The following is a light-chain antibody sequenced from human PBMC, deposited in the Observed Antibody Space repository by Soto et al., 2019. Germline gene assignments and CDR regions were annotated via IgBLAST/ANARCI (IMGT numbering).Light chain of an antibody. CDR2: EVS. V-gene: IGLV2-14*01. CDR3: RSYTRGTTWV. CDR1: SSDVGGYNY. J-gene: IGLJ3*02. Sequence: QSVLTQPASVSGSPGQSITISCTGTSSDVGGYNYVSWYQQHPGKAPKLMIYEVSNRPAGVSNRFSGPKSGNTASLTISGLQAEDGAYYYWRSYTRGTTWVFRGGTNVTVL.